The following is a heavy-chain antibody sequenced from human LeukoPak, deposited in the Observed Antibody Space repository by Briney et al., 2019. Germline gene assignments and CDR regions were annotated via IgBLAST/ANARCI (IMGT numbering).Heavy chain of an antibody. J-gene: IGHJ4*02. D-gene: IGHD4-17*01. CDR2: INAGNGNT. CDR3: ARYDYGDLRGAFDI. CDR1: GYTFTSYA. V-gene: IGHV1-3*03. Sequence: GASVKVSCRASGYTFTSYAMHWVRQAPGQRLEWMGWINAGNGNTKYSQEFQGRVTITRDTSAGTAYMELSSLRSEDMAVYYCARYDYGDLRGAFDIWGQGTLVTVSS.